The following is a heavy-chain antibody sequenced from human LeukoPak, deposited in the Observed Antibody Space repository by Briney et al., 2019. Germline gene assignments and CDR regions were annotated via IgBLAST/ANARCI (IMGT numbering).Heavy chain of an antibody. V-gene: IGHV1-18*01. CDR1: GYTFTSYG. CDR3: ARSLMTYYYGSGSYPMLY. D-gene: IGHD3-10*01. CDR2: ISAYNGNT. Sequence: ASVKVSRKASGYTFTSYGISWVRQAPGQGLEWMGWISAYNGNTNYAQKLQGRVTMTTDTSTSTAYMELRSLRSDDTAVYYCARSLMTYYYGSGSYPMLYWGQGTLVTVSS. J-gene: IGHJ4*02.